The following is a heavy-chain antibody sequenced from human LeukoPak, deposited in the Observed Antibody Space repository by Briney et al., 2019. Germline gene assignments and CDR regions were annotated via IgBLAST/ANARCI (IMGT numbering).Heavy chain of an antibody. J-gene: IGHJ4*02. Sequence: SETLSLTCAVSGGSISGYYWTWIRQPPGKRLEWVGYIYSSGSTNYNPSLKSRVTISVDTSKNQFSLKLTSVTAADTAVYYCARHEGRNRGNMVIVPAAIINWGQGTLVTVSS. CDR2: IYSSGST. CDR1: GGSISGYY. V-gene: IGHV4-59*08. D-gene: IGHD2-2*02. CDR3: ARHEGRNRGNMVIVPAAIIN.